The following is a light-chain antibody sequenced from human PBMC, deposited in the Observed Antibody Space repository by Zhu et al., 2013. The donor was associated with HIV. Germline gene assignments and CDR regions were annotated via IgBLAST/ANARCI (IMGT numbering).Light chain of an antibody. CDR2: ENN. CDR3: QSYDSSLSGSV. J-gene: IGLJ2*01. CDR1: SGSVASNY. Sequence: NFMLTQPHSVSESPGKTVTISCTGSSGSVASNYVQWYQQRPGSAPTTLIYENNQRPSGVPDRFSGSIDSSSNSASLTISGLKTEDEADYYCQSYDSSLSGSVFGGGTKLTVL. V-gene: IGLV6-57*02.